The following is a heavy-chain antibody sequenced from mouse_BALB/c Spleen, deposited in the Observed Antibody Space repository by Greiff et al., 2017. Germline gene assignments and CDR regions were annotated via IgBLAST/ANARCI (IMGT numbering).Heavy chain of an antibody. D-gene: IGHD2-2*01. CDR3: ARGWKNGYDVFAY. V-gene: IGHV5-12-2*01. CDR1: GFTFSSYT. Sequence: EVKLVESGGGLVQPGGSLKLSCAASGFTFSSYTMSWVRQTPEKRLEWVAYISNGGGSTYYPDTVKGRFTISRDNAKNTLYLQMSSLKSEDTAMYYCARGWKNGYDVFAYWGQGTLVTVSA. J-gene: IGHJ3*01. CDR2: ISNGGGST.